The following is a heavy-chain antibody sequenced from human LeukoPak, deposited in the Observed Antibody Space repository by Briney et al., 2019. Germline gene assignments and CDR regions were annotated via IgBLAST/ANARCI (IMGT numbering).Heavy chain of an antibody. CDR2: MSSGSRYI. CDR1: GFTFTTYA. V-gene: IGHV3-21*06. Sequence: GGSLRLSCTASGFTFTTYAMTWVRHAPGKGLEWISSMSSGSRYIYYADSVRGRFTISRDNTRNSLYLAMNNLRAEDTAIYYCARDRPTGASRIFVVQWGQGTPVTVSS. J-gene: IGHJ4*02. D-gene: IGHD2-15*01. CDR3: ARDRPTGASRIFVVQ.